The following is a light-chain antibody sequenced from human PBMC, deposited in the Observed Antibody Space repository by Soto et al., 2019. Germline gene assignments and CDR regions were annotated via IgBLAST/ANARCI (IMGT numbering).Light chain of an antibody. CDR3: QQYYGTPQT. CDR1: QSVSSY. Sequence: EIVLTQSPATLSLSPGERATLSCRASQSVSSYLAWYQQKPGQAPRLLIYDASNRATGIPARFSGSGSGTDFTLTISSLQAEDVAVYYCQQYYGTPQTFGQGTKVDIK. J-gene: IGKJ1*01. V-gene: IGKV3-11*01. CDR2: DAS.